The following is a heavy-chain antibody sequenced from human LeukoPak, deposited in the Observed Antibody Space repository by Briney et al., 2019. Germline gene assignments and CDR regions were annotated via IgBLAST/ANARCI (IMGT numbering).Heavy chain of an antibody. Sequence: PSETLSLTCTVSGGSISSYYWSWIRQPPGKGLEWIGRIYTSGSTNYNPSLKSRVTMSVDTSKNQFSLKLSSVTAADTAVNYCARSPESADFDYWGQGTLVTVSS. CDR1: GGSISSYY. CDR3: ARSPESADFDY. J-gene: IGHJ4*02. CDR2: IYTSGST. V-gene: IGHV4-4*07.